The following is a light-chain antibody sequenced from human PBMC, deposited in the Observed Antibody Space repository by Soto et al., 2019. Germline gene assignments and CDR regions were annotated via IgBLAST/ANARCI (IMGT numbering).Light chain of an antibody. V-gene: IGKV3D-15*01. Sequence: EIVMTQSPATLSVSPGERATLSCRVSQSVGSNLAWYQQKPGQAPSLLISGASTRATGIPARFSGSGSGTEFTLTISSLQSEDFAVYYCQQYIDWPETFGQGTKVEIK. CDR1: QSVGSN. CDR2: GAS. J-gene: IGKJ2*01. CDR3: QQYIDWPET.